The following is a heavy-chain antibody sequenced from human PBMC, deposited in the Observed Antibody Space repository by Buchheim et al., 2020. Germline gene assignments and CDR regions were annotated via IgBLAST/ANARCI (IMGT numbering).Heavy chain of an antibody. Sequence: QVQLQESGPGLVKPSQTLSLTCTVSGGSISSGSYYWSWIRQPAGKGLEWIGRMYTSGSTNYNTSLKSRVTISVDTSKYQFSLKLSSVTAADTAVYYCARLPYYYDSSGFYEDVWGQGTT. CDR3: ARLPYYYDSSGFYEDV. CDR1: GGSISSGSYY. D-gene: IGHD3-22*01. J-gene: IGHJ6*02. V-gene: IGHV4-61*02. CDR2: MYTSGST.